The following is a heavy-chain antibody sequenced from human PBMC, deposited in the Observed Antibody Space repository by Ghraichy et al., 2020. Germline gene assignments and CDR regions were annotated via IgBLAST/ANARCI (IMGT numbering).Heavy chain of an antibody. Sequence: GSLRLSCVTSGFNFSHFSMSWIRQSPGRGLEWVSATSPTGHREHYSVSVKGRFTISRDNSRNTLFLQMNSLRAEDTAVYYCAKWGAKSLGDDTFDSWGQGTRVTVSS. CDR3: AKWGAKSLGDDTFDS. CDR2: TSPTGHRE. V-gene: IGHV3-23*01. D-gene: IGHD2-21*02. J-gene: IGHJ4*02. CDR1: GFNFSHFS.